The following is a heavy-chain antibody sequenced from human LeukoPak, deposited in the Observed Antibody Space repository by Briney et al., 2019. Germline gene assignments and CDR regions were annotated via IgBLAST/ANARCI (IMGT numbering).Heavy chain of an antibody. D-gene: IGHD4-17*01. Sequence: PGGSLRLSCAASGFTFSSYWMHWVRQAPGKGLVWVSRIDSDGNITSYADSVKGRFTISRDNAKNTLYLQMNSLKTEDTAVYYCTTDVPTVPPSGPFDTWGQGTMVTVSS. CDR2: IDSDGNIT. CDR1: GFTFSSYW. V-gene: IGHV3-74*01. CDR3: TTDVPTVPPSGPFDT. J-gene: IGHJ3*02.